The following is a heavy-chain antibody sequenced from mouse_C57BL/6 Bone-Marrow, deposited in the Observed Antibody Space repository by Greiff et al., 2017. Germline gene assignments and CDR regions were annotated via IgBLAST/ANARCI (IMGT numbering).Heavy chain of an antibody. V-gene: IGHV1-69*01. Sequence: QVQLQQPGAELVMPGASVKLSCKASGYTFTSYWMHWVKQRPGQGLEWIGEIDPSDSYTNYNQKFKGKSTLTEDKSSSTAYMQLSSLTSEDSAVYYCASEGLLRAWFAYWGQGTLVTVSA. D-gene: IGHD1-1*01. J-gene: IGHJ3*01. CDR2: IDPSDSYT. CDR1: GYTFTSYW. CDR3: ASEGLLRAWFAY.